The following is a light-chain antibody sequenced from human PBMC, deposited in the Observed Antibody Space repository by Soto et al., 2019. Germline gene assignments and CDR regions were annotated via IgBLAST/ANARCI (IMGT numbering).Light chain of an antibody. CDR1: QSVSSTC. CDR3: QQYGDSRT. CDR2: GAS. V-gene: IGKV3-20*01. J-gene: IGKJ2*01. Sequence: EIVLTQSPGTLSLSPGERATLSCRASQSVSSTCLAWYQQKPGQAPRLLNYGASSRATGLPGRFSGSASGTDFTLTISRLAPEVFAIYYCQQYGDSRTFGQGTKLEIK.